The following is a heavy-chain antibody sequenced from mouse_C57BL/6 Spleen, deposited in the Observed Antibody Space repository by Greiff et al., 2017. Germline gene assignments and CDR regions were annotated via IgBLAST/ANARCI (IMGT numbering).Heavy chain of an antibody. V-gene: IGHV14-2*01. J-gene: IGHJ3*01. Sequence: EVQLQQSGAELVKPGASVKLSCTASGFNIKDYYMHWVKQRTEQGLGWLGRIDPEDGETKYAPKFTGKGTVTADTSSNTASLQLSSLTSEDTAVYYCAREEDYGNSWFAYWGQGTLVTVPA. CDR3: AREEDYGNSWFAY. D-gene: IGHD2-1*01. CDR1: GFNIKDYY. CDR2: IDPEDGET.